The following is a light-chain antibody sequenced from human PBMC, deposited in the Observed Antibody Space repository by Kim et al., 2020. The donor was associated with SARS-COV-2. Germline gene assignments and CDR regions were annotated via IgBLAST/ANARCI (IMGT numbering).Light chain of an antibody. Sequence: SPGQKARITCSGDGLPKKYAYWYQQKPGQAPVLVIYKDSERPSGIPERFSGASSGKTVTLTISGVQAEDEADYYCQSADSSGSYVVFGGGTQLTVL. CDR3: QSADSSGSYVV. CDR2: KDS. CDR1: GLPKKY. J-gene: IGLJ2*01. V-gene: IGLV3-25*03.